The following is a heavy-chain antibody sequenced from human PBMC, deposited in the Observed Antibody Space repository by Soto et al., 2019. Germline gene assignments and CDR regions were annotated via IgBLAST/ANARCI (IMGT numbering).Heavy chain of an antibody. V-gene: IGHV3-33*01. D-gene: IGHD7-27*01. Sequence: GGSLRLSCAASGFTFSSYGMHWVRQAPGKGLEWVAVIWYDGSNKYYADSVKGRFTISRDNSKNTLYLQMNSLRAEDTAVYYCARASGDHDAFDIWGQGTMVTVSS. CDR3: ARASGDHDAFDI. CDR1: GFTFSSYG. CDR2: IWYDGSNK. J-gene: IGHJ3*02.